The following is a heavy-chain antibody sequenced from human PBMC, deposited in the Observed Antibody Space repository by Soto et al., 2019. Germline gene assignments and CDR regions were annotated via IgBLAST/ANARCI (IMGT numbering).Heavy chain of an antibody. CDR2: IQSKTYGEAT. V-gene: IGHV3-15*07. Sequence: EVQLVESGGGLLKPGESVRLSCAASVFSFDNAWMNWVRQAPGKGLEWVGRIQSKTYGEATDYAAPVKGRFTISRDDSKNTLYLHMKGLKAEDSAVYYCASGLIVVVAASSLAGYWGQGTLVTVSS. J-gene: IGHJ4*02. CDR3: ASGLIVVVAASSLAGY. CDR1: VFSFDNAW. D-gene: IGHD2-21*01.